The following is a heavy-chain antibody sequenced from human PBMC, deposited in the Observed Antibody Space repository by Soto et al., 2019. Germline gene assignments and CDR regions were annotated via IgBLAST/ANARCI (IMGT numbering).Heavy chain of an antibody. Sequence: SETLSLTCTVSGGSISSYFWSWIRQPPGKGLEWIGYIYYSGSTNYNPSLKSRVTISVDTSKNQFSLNLSSVTAADTAVYYCARQVGFGEGAPYYFDYWGQGTLVTVSS. J-gene: IGHJ4*02. CDR1: GGSISSYF. D-gene: IGHD3-10*01. CDR3: ARQVGFGEGAPYYFDY. CDR2: IYYSGST. V-gene: IGHV4-59*08.